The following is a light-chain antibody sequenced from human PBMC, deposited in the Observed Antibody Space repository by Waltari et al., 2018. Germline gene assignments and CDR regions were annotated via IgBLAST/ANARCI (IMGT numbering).Light chain of an antibody. V-gene: IGLV1-51*01. CDR1: SSTVWSNY. CDR3: ATWDASLSAWV. Sequence: QSVLTQPPSASAAPGQKVTISCSGSSSTVWSNYVAWYQQLPGTAPTVLIYDNTQRPAGIPDRFFGSKSGTSGTLGITGLQTGDEADYYCATWDASLSAWVFGGGTKLTVL. CDR2: DNT. J-gene: IGLJ3*02.